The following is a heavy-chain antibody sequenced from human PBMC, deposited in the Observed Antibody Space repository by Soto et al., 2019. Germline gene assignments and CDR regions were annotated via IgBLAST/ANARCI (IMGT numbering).Heavy chain of an antibody. D-gene: IGHD6-19*01. CDR2: TYYRSRWYN. V-gene: IGHV6-1*01. CDR1: GDSVSSNTAA. CDR3: ASTTSLQWYYMDV. J-gene: IGHJ6*03. Sequence: QLQQSGPGLVQPSQTLSLTCVISGDSVSSNTAAWNWIRQSPSGGLEWLGRTYYRSRWYNDYAVSVRGRSTLHPDTAENQHSLHFFSVTPEDTAVYSCASTTSLQWYYMDVWGRGTTVTVSS.